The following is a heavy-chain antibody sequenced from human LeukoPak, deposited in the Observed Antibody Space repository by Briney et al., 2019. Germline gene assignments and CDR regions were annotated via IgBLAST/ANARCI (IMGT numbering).Heavy chain of an antibody. CDR1: GGSFSGYY. V-gene: IGHV4-34*01. D-gene: IGHD2-2*01. J-gene: IGHJ4*02. CDR3: ARGKNPYYCSSTSCKGRPQRDY. Sequence: SETLSLTCAVYGGSFSGYYWSWIRQPPGKGLEWIGEINHSGSTNYNPSLKSRVTISVDTSKNQFSLKLSSVTAADTAVYYCARGKNPYYCSSTSCKGRPQRDYWGQGTLVTVSS. CDR2: INHSGST.